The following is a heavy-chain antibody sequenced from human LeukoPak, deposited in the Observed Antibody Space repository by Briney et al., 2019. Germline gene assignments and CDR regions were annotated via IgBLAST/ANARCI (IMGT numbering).Heavy chain of an antibody. CDR1: GGSISSSSYY. V-gene: IGHV4-39*07. D-gene: IGHD3-3*01. J-gene: IGHJ4*02. CDR2: IYYSGST. Sequence: SETLSLTCTVSGGSISSSSYYWGWIRQPPGKGLEWIGSIYYSGSTYYNPSLKSRVTISVDTSKNQFSLKLSSVAAADTAVYYCARARGYDFWSGYPKHFDYWGQGTLVTVSS. CDR3: ARARGYDFWSGYPKHFDY.